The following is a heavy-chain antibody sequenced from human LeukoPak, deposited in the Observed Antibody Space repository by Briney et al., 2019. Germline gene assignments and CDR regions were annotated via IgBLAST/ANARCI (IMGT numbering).Heavy chain of an antibody. CDR3: ARDGLAARLAY. J-gene: IGHJ4*02. Sequence: SVKVSCKASGGTFSSYAISWVRQAPGQGLEWMGRIIPIFGTANYAQKFQGRVTITTDESTSTAYMELSRLRSDDTAVYYCARDGLAARLAYWGQGTLVTVSS. CDR2: IIPIFGTA. D-gene: IGHD6-6*01. V-gene: IGHV1-69*05. CDR1: GGTFSSYA.